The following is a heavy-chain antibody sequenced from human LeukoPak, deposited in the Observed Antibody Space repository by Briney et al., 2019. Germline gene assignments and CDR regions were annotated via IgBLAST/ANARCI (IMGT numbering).Heavy chain of an antibody. J-gene: IGHJ5*02. CDR2: INHSGST. CDR3: ASGPWFDP. V-gene: IGHV4-30-2*01. CDR1: GGSISSGGYS. Sequence: SQTLSLTCAVSGGSISSGGYSWSWIRQPPGKGLEWIGEINHSGSTNYNPSLKSRVTISVDTSKNQFSLKLSSVTAADTAVYYCASGPWFDPWGQGTLVTVSS.